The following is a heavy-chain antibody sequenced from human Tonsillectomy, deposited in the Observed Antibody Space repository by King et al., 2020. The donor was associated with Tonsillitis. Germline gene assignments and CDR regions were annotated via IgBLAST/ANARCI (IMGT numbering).Heavy chain of an antibody. D-gene: IGHD1-26*01. CDR3: AKHQWELVGALDY. J-gene: IGHJ4*02. CDR1: GFTFSSYA. CDR2: IYSDNSGT. V-gene: IGHV3-23*03. Sequence: EVQLVESGGGLAQPGGSLRLSCAASGFTFSSYAMSWVRQARGKGLEWGSFIYSDNSGTYYADSVRGRFTFSRENSKNTLYLQMNSLRAEDTAVYYCAKHQWELVGALDYWGQGTLVTVSS.